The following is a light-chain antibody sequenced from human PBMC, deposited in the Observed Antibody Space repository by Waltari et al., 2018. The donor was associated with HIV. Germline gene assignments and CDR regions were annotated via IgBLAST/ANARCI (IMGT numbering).Light chain of an antibody. Sequence: DIQMTQSPSSLSASVRDRATITCRASQRINSDLNWYQQKPGKAPSLLIYGASSLQSGVPTRFSGSGSGTEFSLTISSLQPEDFATYYCQQSYSAPFTFGQGTKLHVK. V-gene: IGKV1-39*01. CDR2: GAS. J-gene: IGKJ2*01. CDR1: QRINSD. CDR3: QQSYSAPFT.